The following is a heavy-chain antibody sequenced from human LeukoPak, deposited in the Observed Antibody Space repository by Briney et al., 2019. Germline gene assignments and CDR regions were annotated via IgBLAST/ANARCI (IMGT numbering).Heavy chain of an antibody. Sequence: GGSLRLSCAASGFSFSTHAINWVRQAPGKGLEYVSAISSNGGNKASATSVKGRFTVSRDTSDNTVFLQMGSLRDEDMAVYYCARGSCDTNSCYTALGSWGPGTLVTVSS. CDR2: ISSNGGNK. V-gene: IGHV3-64*01. D-gene: IGHD2-2*02. CDR3: ARGSCDTNSCYTALGS. J-gene: IGHJ5*02. CDR1: GFSFSTHA.